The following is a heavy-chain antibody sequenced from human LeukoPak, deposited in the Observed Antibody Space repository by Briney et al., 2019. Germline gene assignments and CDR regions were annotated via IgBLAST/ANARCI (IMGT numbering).Heavy chain of an antibody. D-gene: IGHD6-19*01. J-gene: IGHJ4*02. CDR3: ARTRIAVAGTFDY. V-gene: IGHV3-23*01. CDR2: ISGSGGST. Sequence: PGGSLRLSCAASGFTFSSYAMSWVRQAPGKGLEWVSGISGSGGSTYHADSVKGRFTISRDNSKNTLYLQMNSLRAEDTAVYYCARTRIAVAGTFDYWGQGTLVTVSS. CDR1: GFTFSSYA.